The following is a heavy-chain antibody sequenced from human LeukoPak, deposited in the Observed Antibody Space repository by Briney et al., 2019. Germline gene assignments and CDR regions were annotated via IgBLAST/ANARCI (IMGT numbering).Heavy chain of an antibody. J-gene: IGHJ4*02. V-gene: IGHV4-59*02. CDR2: VYYSGST. D-gene: IGHD3-10*01. Sequence: SETLSLTCTVSGASVNTYYWSWIRQPPGRELEWIGYVYYSGSTDYSPSLKSRLTISADTSKNQFSLKLSSVTAADTAVYYCASHRRSHGSEYWGQGTLVTVSS. CDR1: GASVNTYY. CDR3: ASHRRSHGSEY.